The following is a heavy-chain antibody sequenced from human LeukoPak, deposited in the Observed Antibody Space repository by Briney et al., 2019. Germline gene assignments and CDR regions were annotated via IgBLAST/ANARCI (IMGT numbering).Heavy chain of an antibody. CDR1: GGSFSGYY. CDR3: ARAYSSSDNWFDP. CDR2: INHSGST. Sequence: SETLSLTCAVYGGSFSGYYWSWIRQPPGKGLEWIGEINHSGSTNYNPSLKSRVTISVDTSKNQFSLKLSSVTAADTAVYYCARAYSSSDNWFDPWGQGTLVTVSS. V-gene: IGHV4-34*01. D-gene: IGHD6-13*01. J-gene: IGHJ5*02.